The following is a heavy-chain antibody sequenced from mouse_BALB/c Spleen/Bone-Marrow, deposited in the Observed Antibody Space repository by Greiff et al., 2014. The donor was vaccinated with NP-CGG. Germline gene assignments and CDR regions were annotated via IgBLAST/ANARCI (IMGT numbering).Heavy chain of an antibody. CDR2: ISLYSGNT. D-gene: IGHD2-14*01. CDR1: GFTFTDYG. CDR3: GRGDYRYDETMDY. J-gene: IGHJ4*01. V-gene: IGHV1S137*01. Sequence: QVQLQQSGAELVRPGGSVKISCKGSGFTFTDYGMHWVKQSHAKSLEWIGLISLYSGNTNYNQKFKDKATMTVDKSSSTAYMELTRLTSEDAAIYYCGRGDYRYDETMDYWGQGTSVTVSS.